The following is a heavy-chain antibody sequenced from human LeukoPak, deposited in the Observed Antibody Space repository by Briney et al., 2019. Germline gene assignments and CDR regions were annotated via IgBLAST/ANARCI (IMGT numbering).Heavy chain of an antibody. V-gene: IGHV4-59*12. D-gene: IGHD6-6*01. J-gene: IGHJ3*02. CDR2: IYYSGST. CDR3: ARDGVAARIFAFDI. Sequence: SETLSLTCTVSGGSINNYYWSWIRQPPGKGLEWIGYIYYSGSTNYNPSLKSRVTMSVETSKNQLSLKLSSVTAADTAVYYCARDGVAARIFAFDIWGQGTMVTVSS. CDR1: GGSINNYY.